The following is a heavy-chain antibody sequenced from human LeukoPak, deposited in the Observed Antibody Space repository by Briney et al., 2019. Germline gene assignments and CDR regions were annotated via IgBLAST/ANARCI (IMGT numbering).Heavy chain of an antibody. D-gene: IGHD3-10*01. V-gene: IGHV3-33*01. J-gene: IGHJ3*02. CDR3: ARDKLTGNAFDI. CDR2: IWYDGSNK. CDR1: GYTFSNYG. Sequence: GGSLRLSCAASGYTFSNYGMHWVRQAPGKGLEWVTIIWYDGSNKYYADSVKGRFTISRDNSKNTLFLQMNSLRAEDTAVYYCARDKLTGNAFDIWGQGTMVTVSS.